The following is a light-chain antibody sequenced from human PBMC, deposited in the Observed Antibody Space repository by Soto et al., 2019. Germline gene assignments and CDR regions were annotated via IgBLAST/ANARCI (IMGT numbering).Light chain of an antibody. J-gene: IGKJ1*01. CDR1: LRISNY. V-gene: IGKV1-39*01. CDR3: QQSYTTPWT. Sequence: DIKLTQSPSSLSASVGDRVTITCRASLRISNYLNWYQQKPGKAPKLLIYGASTLQSGVPSKFSGSASGTDFTLTISSLQPEDFATYYCQQSYTTPWTFGQGTKVEIK. CDR2: GAS.